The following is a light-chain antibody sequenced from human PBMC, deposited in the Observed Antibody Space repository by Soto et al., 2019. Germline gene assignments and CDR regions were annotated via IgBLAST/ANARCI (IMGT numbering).Light chain of an antibody. CDR1: SSDVGNYNY. CDR3: TSPAPGSLSG. CDR2: MVS. V-gene: IGLV2-14*01. J-gene: IGLJ1*01. Sequence: QSVLTQPASVSGSPCQTITISCTGTSSDVGNYNYVSWYQQYPGRVPKLLIYMVSNRASGVSNRFSGTKTGNTASLTISGLQAEVESDYFWTSPAPGSLSGLGNWTKVNV.